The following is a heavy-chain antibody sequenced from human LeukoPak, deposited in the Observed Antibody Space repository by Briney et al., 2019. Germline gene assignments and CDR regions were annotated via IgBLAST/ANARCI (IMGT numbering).Heavy chain of an antibody. CDR3: ARLRVLGDGYRNTPAREFDF. D-gene: IGHD5-24*01. J-gene: IGHJ4*02. CDR1: GASISSSDYY. V-gene: IGHV4-39*01. CDR2: LYYSGNT. Sequence: PSETLSLTCTVSGASISSSDYYWGWIRQPPGKGLEWIGSLYYSGNTYYHPSLKNRVTVSVDTSKNQFSLNLSSVTAADTAVYYCARLRVLGDGYRNTPAREFDFWGRGTLVTVSS.